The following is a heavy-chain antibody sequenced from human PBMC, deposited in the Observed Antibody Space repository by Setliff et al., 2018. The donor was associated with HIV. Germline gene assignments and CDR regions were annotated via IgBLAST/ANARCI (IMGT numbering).Heavy chain of an antibody. Sequence: SETLSLTCAVYGGSFSGYYWSWIRQHPGEGLEWSGEINHDRTTNYNPSLKSRVTISVDTSKNQFSLTLNSVTAADTAVYYCGRGSRQLTIFGVVFKTNYYFMDVWGNGTAVTVSS. J-gene: IGHJ6*03. CDR2: INHDRTT. V-gene: IGHV4-34*01. CDR3: GRGSRQLTIFGVVFKTNYYFMDV. D-gene: IGHD3-3*01. CDR1: GGSFSGYY.